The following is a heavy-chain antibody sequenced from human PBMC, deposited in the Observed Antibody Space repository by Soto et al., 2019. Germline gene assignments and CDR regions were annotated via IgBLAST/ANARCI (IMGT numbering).Heavy chain of an antibody. CDR3: ANHGGFDF. Sequence: EGQLLQSGGGLVQPGECLRLSCAASGFTFSSSGMSWVRQAPGKGLEWVSSISIRGDYRYYADSVKGRFTISRDNSKNTLYLQMSSLTADDTALYYCANHGGFDFWGQGTMVAVSS. D-gene: IGHD4-17*01. V-gene: IGHV3-23*01. CDR2: ISIRGDYR. J-gene: IGHJ3*01. CDR1: GFTFSSSG.